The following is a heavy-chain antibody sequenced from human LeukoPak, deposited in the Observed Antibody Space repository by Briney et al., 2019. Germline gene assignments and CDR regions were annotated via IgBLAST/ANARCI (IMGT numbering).Heavy chain of an antibody. CDR3: AREAATFEEGFDY. CDR1: GGSLSSYY. Sequence: SETLSLTCTVSGGSLSSYYWSWLRQPPGKGLEWIGYIYYSGSTNYNPSLKSRVTISVDTSKNQFSLKLSSVTAADTAVYYCAREAATFEEGFDYWGQGTLVTVSS. D-gene: IGHD3-16*01. V-gene: IGHV4-59*01. J-gene: IGHJ4*02. CDR2: IYYSGST.